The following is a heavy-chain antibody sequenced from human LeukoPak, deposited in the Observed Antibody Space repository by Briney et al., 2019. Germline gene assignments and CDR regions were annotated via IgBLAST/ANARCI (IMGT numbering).Heavy chain of an antibody. CDR2: IYYSGST. CDR3: AGASYDSSGVH. CDR1: GGSISSYY. V-gene: IGHV4-59*01. D-gene: IGHD3-22*01. J-gene: IGHJ4*02. Sequence: MASETLSLTCTVSGGSISSYYWSWIRQPPGKGLEWIGYIYYSGSTNYNPSLKSRVTISVDTSKNQFSLKLSSVTAADTAVYYCAGASYDSSGVHWGQGTLVTVSS.